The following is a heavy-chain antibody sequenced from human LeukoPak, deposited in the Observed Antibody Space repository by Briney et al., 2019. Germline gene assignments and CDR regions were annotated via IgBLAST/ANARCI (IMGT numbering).Heavy chain of an antibody. V-gene: IGHV4-34*01. Sequence: TSETLSLTCAVYGGSFSGYYWSWIRQPPGKGLEWIGEINHSGSTNYNPSLKSRVTISVDTSKNQFSLKLSSVTAADTAVYYCARRFRVYSSLGDWFDPWGRGTLVSVSS. D-gene: IGHD6-6*01. J-gene: IGHJ2*01. CDR2: INHSGST. CDR1: GGSFSGYY. CDR3: ARRFRVYSSLGDWFDP.